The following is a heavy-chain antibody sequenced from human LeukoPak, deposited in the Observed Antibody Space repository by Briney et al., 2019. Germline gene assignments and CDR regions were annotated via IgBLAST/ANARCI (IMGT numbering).Heavy chain of an antibody. Sequence: SSGTLSLTCTVSGGSISSYYWSWIRQPPGKGLEFIGYIHYSGSTSYNPSLKSRVTISVDTSKNQFSLQLSSVTAADTAVYYCARFGMYSFAYWGQGTLVTVSS. CDR2: IHYSGST. J-gene: IGHJ4*02. CDR1: GGSISSYY. V-gene: IGHV4-59*01. D-gene: IGHD3-3*01. CDR3: ARFGMYSFAY.